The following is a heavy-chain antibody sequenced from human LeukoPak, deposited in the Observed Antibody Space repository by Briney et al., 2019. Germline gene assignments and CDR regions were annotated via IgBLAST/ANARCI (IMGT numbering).Heavy chain of an antibody. V-gene: IGHV4-59*08. CDR3: ARRRSIAAAGRVFDI. CDR1: GFTFSNAW. CDR2: IYYSGST. J-gene: IGHJ3*02. Sequence: GSLRLSCVVSGFTFSNAWMSWVRQAPGKGLEWVGYIYYSGSTNYNPSLKSRVTISVDTSKNQFSLKLSSVTAADTAVYYCARRRSIAAAGRVFDIWGQGTMVTVSS. D-gene: IGHD6-13*01.